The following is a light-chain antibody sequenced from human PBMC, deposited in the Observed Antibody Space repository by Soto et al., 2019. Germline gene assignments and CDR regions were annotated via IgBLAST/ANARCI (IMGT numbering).Light chain of an antibody. CDR1: QSVTSSY. Sequence: EIVLTQSPGTLSLSPWEAATLSCRASQSVTSSYLAWYQQKPGQAPRLLIYGASSRATGIPARFSGSGSGTDFTLTISSLEPEDFAVYYCQQRSNWPVTFGLGTKVDIK. V-gene: IGKV3D-20*02. J-gene: IGKJ1*01. CDR3: QQRSNWPVT. CDR2: GAS.